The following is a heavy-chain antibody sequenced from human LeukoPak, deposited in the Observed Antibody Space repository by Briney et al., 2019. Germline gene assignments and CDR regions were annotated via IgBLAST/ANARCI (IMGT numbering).Heavy chain of an antibody. V-gene: IGHV3-21*01. CDR2: INSSSSDI. CDR1: GFTFSSYS. J-gene: IGHJ5*02. Sequence: GGSLRLSCAASGFTFSSYSMNWDRQAPGRGLEWVSSINSSSSDIHYADSVKGRFTMSRDNAKNSLYLQMDSLRAEDTAVYYCAREIKADSNPGRWFDPWGQGTLVTVSS. CDR3: AREIKADSNPGRWFDP. D-gene: IGHD4-11*01.